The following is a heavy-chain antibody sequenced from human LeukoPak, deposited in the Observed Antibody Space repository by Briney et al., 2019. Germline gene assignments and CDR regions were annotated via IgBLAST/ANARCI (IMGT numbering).Heavy chain of an antibody. CDR1: GFTFSSYA. J-gene: IGHJ4*02. V-gene: IGHV3-30*01. Sequence: GRSLRLSCAASGFTFSSYAMHWVRQAPGKGLEWVAVISHDGSNKYYADSVKGRFTISRDNSKNTLYLQMNSLRAEDTAVYYCAAEDSGSYSGTFDYWGQETLVTVSS. CDR2: ISHDGSNK. CDR3: AAEDSGSYSGTFDY. D-gene: IGHD1-26*01.